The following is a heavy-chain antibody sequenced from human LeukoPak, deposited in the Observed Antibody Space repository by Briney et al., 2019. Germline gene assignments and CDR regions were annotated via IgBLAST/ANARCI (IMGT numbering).Heavy chain of an antibody. Sequence: PGRSLRLSCAASGFTFSSYGMHWVRQAPGKGLEWVALIGYDGTNEYYADSVKGRFTISRDNSKNTLYLQMESLRAEDTAVYYCARANSGYYFNFDYWGQGNLGTVSS. CDR2: IGYDGTNE. V-gene: IGHV3-33*01. CDR3: ARANSGYYFNFDY. D-gene: IGHD3-22*01. CDR1: GFTFSSYG. J-gene: IGHJ4*02.